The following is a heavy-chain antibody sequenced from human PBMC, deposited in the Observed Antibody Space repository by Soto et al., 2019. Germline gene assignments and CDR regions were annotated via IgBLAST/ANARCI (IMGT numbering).Heavy chain of an antibody. V-gene: IGHV4-59*01. Sequence: QVQLQESGPGLVKPSETLSLTCTVSGGSISSYYWSWIRQPPGKALEWIGYLYYSAITNYNPSLTRGVTISVHTSRNRFSLKLSSVTAAYTAVYYCARVSPCCSGGSCYPSCFVPLVRGTLLTVPS. CDR2: LYYSAIT. CDR3: ARVSPCCSGGSCYPSCFVP. CDR1: GGSISSYY. J-gene: IGHJ5*02. D-gene: IGHD2-15*01.